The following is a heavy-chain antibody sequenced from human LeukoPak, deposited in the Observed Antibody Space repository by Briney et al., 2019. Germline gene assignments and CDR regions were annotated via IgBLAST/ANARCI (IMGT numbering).Heavy chain of an antibody. CDR3: ANKPAGFDP. CDR2: ISGSGDGT. Sequence: GGSLSLSCTSSGFTFSSDAMTWVRQAPGKGLEWVSSISGSGDGTYYADSVKGRFTISRDNSKNTLYLQMNSLRAEDTAVYYCANKPAGFDPWGQGTLVTVSS. CDR1: GFTFSSDA. J-gene: IGHJ5*02. D-gene: IGHD1-14*01. V-gene: IGHV3-23*01.